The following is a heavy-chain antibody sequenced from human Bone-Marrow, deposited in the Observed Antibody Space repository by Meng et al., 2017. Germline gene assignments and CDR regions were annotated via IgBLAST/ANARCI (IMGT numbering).Heavy chain of an antibody. CDR3: ARDDVGATAVDY. CDR2: INQDGSET. Sequence: GGSLRLSCAAAGLSFSNCWMSWVRQAPGKGLEWVAYINQDGSETNYVESVKGRFSISRDNAKNSLYLQMNSLRAEDTAVYYCARDDVGATAVDYWGQGTLVTVSS. V-gene: IGHV3-7*01. D-gene: IGHD1-26*01. CDR1: GLSFSNCW. J-gene: IGHJ4*02.